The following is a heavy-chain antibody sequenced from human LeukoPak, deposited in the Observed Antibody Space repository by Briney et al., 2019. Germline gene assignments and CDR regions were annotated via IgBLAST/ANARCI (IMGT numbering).Heavy chain of an antibody. Sequence: GGSLSLSCAAYRFTFDDYGMSWLRQAQGKGLEWVSGINWNGGSTGYADSVKGRFTISRDNAKNSLYLQMNSLRTEDTALYHCARSSYSSGFNDAFDIWGQGTMVTVSS. D-gene: IGHD6-19*01. CDR1: RFTFDDYG. J-gene: IGHJ3*02. V-gene: IGHV3-20*01. CDR2: INWNGGST. CDR3: ARSSYSSGFNDAFDI.